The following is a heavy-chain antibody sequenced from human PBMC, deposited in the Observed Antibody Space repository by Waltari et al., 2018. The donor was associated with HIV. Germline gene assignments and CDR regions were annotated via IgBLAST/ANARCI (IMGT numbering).Heavy chain of an antibody. V-gene: IGHV1-8*01. D-gene: IGHD1-26*01. CDR3: ARARRVGATEGSVNY. J-gene: IGHJ4*02. Sequence: QVQLVQSGAEVTKPGASVKVSCKASGYTFTSYEINWVRPATGQGLEWMGWMNPNSGNTGYAQKFQGRGTMTRNTSISTAYMELSSLRSEDTAVYYCARARRVGATEGSVNYWGQGTLVTVSS. CDR2: MNPNSGNT. CDR1: GYTFTSYE.